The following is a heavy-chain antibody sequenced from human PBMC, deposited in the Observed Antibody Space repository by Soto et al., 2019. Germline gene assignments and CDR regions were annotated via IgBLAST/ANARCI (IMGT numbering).Heavy chain of an antibody. Sequence: LGESLKISCKGSGYSFTSYWIGWVRQMPGKGLEWMGIIYPGDSDTRYSPSFQGQVTISADKSISTAYLQWSSLKASDTAMYYCARSRLPVEMALTGGWFDPWGQGTLVTVSS. CDR3: ARSRLPVEMALTGGWFDP. J-gene: IGHJ5*02. CDR2: IYPGDSDT. V-gene: IGHV5-51*01. CDR1: GYSFTSYW. D-gene: IGHD2-15*01.